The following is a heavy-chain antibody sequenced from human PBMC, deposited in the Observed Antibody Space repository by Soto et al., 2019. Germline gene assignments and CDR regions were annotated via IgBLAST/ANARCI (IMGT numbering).Heavy chain of an antibody. V-gene: IGHV4-34*01. D-gene: IGHD6-25*01. CDR2: INLSGST. CDR1: GGSFSGYY. Sequence: QVQLQQWGAGLLKPSETLSLTCAVYGGSFSGYYWSWIRQPPGKGLEWIGEINLSGSTNYNRALKSRVIISVDTSKYQCSLKLSSVTAADTAVYYCARAGATSPDYWGQGTLVTVSS. J-gene: IGHJ4*02. CDR3: ARAGATSPDY.